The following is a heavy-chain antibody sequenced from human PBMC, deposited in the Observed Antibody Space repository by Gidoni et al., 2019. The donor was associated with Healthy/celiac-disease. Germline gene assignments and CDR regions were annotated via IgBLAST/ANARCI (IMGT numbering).Heavy chain of an antibody. D-gene: IGHD2-21*02. CDR1: GFTFSSYV. J-gene: IGHJ3*02. CDR2: RWYDGSNK. V-gene: IGHV3-33*01. CDR3: VRVTRGAFDI. Sequence: QVQLVASVADVVQPGRSLTLSCAASGFTFSSYVMHWVRQAPGKGLEWVAVRWYDGSNKYYADSVKGRFTISRDNSKNTLYLQMNSLRAEDTAVYYCVRVTRGAFDIWGQGTMVTVSS.